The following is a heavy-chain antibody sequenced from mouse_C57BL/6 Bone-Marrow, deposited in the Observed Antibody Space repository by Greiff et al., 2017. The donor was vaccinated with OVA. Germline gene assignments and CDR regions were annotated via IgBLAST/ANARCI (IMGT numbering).Heavy chain of an antibody. D-gene: IGHD2-3*01. CDR3: ARWNDGYYGAMDY. Sequence: QVQLKQPGAELVKPGASVKLSCKASGYTFTSYWMHWVKQRPGQGLEWIGMIHPNSGSTNYNEKFKSKATLTVDKSSSTAYMQLSSLTSEDSAVYSCARWNDGYYGAMDYWGQGTSVTVSS. J-gene: IGHJ4*01. V-gene: IGHV1-64*01. CDR1: GYTFTSYW. CDR2: IHPNSGST.